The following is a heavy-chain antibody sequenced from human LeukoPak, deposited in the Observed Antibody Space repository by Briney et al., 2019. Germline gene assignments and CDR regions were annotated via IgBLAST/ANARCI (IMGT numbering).Heavy chain of an antibody. J-gene: IGHJ6*04. CDR2: ISSSGSTI. CDR3: ALRRSMYCSGGSCYSGYYGMDV. V-gene: IGHV3-48*03. Sequence: PGGSLRLSCAASGFTFSSYEMNWVRQAPGKGLEWVSYISSSGSTIYYADSVKGQFTISRDNAKNSLYLQMNSLRAEDTAVYYCALRRSMYCSGGSCYSGYYGMDVWGKGTTVTVSS. CDR1: GFTFSSYE. D-gene: IGHD2-15*01.